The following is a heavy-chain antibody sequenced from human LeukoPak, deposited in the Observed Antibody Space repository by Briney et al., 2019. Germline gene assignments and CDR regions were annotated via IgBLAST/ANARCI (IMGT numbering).Heavy chain of an antibody. CDR3: AREPEEGNWFDP. Sequence: GGSLRLSCAASGFTFSSYAMHWVRQAPGKGREWVAVISYDGSNKYYAASVKGRFTISRDNSKNTLYLQMNSLRAEDTAVYYCAREPEEGNWFDPWGQGTLVTVSS. CDR2: ISYDGSNK. V-gene: IGHV3-30-3*01. J-gene: IGHJ5*02. CDR1: GFTFSSYA.